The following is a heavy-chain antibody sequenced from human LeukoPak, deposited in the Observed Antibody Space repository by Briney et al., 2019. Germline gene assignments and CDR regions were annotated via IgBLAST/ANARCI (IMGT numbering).Heavy chain of an antibody. J-gene: IGHJ5*02. CDR2: MNPNSGGT. CDR3: ARDKLGLGELSLYDQ. CDR1: GYTLTGYY. Sequence: ASVKVSCKASGYTLTGYYMHWVRQAPGQGLEWMGWMNPNSGGTKYAQKFQGRVTLTRDTSISTAYMELSRLRSDDTAMYYCARDKLGLGELSLYDQWGQGTLVTVFS. V-gene: IGHV1-2*02. D-gene: IGHD3-16*02.